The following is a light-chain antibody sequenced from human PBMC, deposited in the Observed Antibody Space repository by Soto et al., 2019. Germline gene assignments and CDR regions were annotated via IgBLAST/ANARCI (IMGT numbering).Light chain of an antibody. CDR3: QQYNNWPLYT. CDR2: GAS. Sequence: EIVMTQSPATLSVSPGERATLSCRASQSVSSNLAWYQQKPGQAPRLLIYGASTRATGIPARFSGSGSGTEFALTISSLQSEDFAGYYCQQYNNWPLYTFGQGTKLEIK. J-gene: IGKJ2*01. V-gene: IGKV3-15*01. CDR1: QSVSSN.